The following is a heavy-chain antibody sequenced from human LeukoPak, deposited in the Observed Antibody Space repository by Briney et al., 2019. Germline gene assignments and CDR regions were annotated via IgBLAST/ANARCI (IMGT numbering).Heavy chain of an antibody. CDR2: IIPIFGTA. V-gene: IGHV1-69*13. Sequence: SVKVSCKASGGTFSSYAISWVRQAPGQGLEWMGGIIPIFGTANYAQKFQGRVTITADESTSTAYMELSSLRSEDTAVYYCARDRITMVRGSTEDDAFDIWGQGTMVTVSS. CDR1: GGTFSSYA. J-gene: IGHJ3*02. D-gene: IGHD3-10*01. CDR3: ARDRITMVRGSTEDDAFDI.